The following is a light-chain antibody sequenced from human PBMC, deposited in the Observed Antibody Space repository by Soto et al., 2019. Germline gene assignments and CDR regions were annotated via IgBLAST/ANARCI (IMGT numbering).Light chain of an antibody. CDR1: QDISNY. CDR2: AAS. J-gene: IGKJ1*01. Sequence: DMQMTQSPSTLSASVGDRVTITCRASQDISNYLAWYQQKPGKVPKVLIYAASTLQSVVPSRFSGSASGTDFTLTISSLQPEDIATYYCQKYNSAPWTFGQGTKVDIK. V-gene: IGKV1-27*01. CDR3: QKYNSAPWT.